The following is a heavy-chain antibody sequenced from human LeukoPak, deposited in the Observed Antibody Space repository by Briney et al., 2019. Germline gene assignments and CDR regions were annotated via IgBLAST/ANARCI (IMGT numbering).Heavy chain of an antibody. CDR2: ISSSGSTI. V-gene: IGHV3-11*01. CDR3: ARDVRYFDWLFDY. Sequence: PGGSLRLSCAASGFTFSDYYMSWIRQAPGKGLEWVSYISSSGSTIYYADSVKGRFTISRDNAKNSLYLQMNSLRAEDTAVYHCARDVRYFDWLFDYWGQGTLVTVSS. J-gene: IGHJ4*02. CDR1: GFTFSDYY. D-gene: IGHD3-9*01.